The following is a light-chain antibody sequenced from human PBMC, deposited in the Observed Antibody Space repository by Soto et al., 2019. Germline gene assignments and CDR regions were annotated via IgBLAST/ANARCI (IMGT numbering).Light chain of an antibody. J-gene: IGKJ4*01. CDR1: QSVSTY. Sequence: EIVLTQSPVTLSLSPGERATLSCRASQSVSTYLAWYQQKPGRAPRLLIYDASSRATGIPARFSGSGSGTDFTLTISSREPEDFAVYYCQQRSNWPSTFCGGTKVEIK. V-gene: IGKV3-11*01. CDR3: QQRSNWPST. CDR2: DAS.